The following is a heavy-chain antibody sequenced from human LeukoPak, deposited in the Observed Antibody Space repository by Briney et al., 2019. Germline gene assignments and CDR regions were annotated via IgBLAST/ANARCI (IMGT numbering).Heavy chain of an antibody. CDR2: TYYRSKWYN. Sequence: SQTLSLTCAISGDSVSSNSAARNWIRQSPSRGLEWLGRTYYRSKWYNDYAVSVKSRITINPDTSKNQFSLQLSSVTAADTAVYYCARDENGYVWGSFRAWGQGTLVTVSS. V-gene: IGHV6-1*01. D-gene: IGHD3-16*02. J-gene: IGHJ5*02. CDR3: ARDENGYVWGSFRA. CDR1: GDSVSSNSAA.